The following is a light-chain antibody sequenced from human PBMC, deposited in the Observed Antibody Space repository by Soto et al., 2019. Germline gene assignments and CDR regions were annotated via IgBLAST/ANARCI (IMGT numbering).Light chain of an antibody. J-gene: IGKJ5*01. CDR2: GAS. V-gene: IGKV3D-20*02. CDR1: QSVTNSF. CDR3: QQRADWPIT. Sequence: EIVLSQSPGTLSLSPGERATLSCRASQSVTNSFLAWYQQKPGQAPRLLIYGASRRATGIPDRFTGSGSGTDFTLTISSLEPDDFAVYYCQQRADWPITFGQGTRLEI.